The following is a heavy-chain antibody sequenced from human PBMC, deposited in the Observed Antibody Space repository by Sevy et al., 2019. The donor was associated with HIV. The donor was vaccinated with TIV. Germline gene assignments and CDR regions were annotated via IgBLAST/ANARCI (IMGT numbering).Heavy chain of an antibody. Sequence: GGSLRLSCAASGFTFSDYYMSWIRQAPGKGLEWVSYISGSSSYTNYADSVKGRFTISTDNAKNSLYLQISSLRAEDTAVYFCARVVGANGLFNYWGQGTLVTVSS. CDR2: ISGSSSYT. V-gene: IGHV3-11*06. CDR3: ARVVGANGLFNY. J-gene: IGHJ4*02. CDR1: GFTFSDYY. D-gene: IGHD1-26*01.